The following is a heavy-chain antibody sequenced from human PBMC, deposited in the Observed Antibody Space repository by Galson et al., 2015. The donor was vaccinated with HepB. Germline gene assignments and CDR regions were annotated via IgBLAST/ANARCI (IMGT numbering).Heavy chain of an antibody. V-gene: IGHV1-18*01. D-gene: IGHD2-15*01. CDR3: ARGALVVGVAATLNNWFDA. CDR2: ISAYNRKT. CDR1: GYTFSTYS. Sequence: SVKVSCKVSGYTFSTYSVTWVRQAPGQGLEWMAWISAYNRKTNYAQKFQGRVSMTTDKSTSTVYMELRRLRSDDTAIYYCARGALVVGVAATLNNWFDAWGQGTLVPVAS. J-gene: IGHJ5*02.